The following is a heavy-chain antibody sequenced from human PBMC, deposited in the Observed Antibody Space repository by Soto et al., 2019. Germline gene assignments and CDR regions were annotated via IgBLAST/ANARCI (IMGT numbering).Heavy chain of an antibody. D-gene: IGHD3-22*01. CDR1: GFTFSSYA. V-gene: IGHV3-23*01. CDR2: ISGSGGST. Sequence: GGSLRLSCAASGFTFSSYAMSWVRQAPGKGLEWVSAISGSGGSTYYADSVKGRFTISRDNSKNTLYLQMNSLRAEDTAVYYCAKSVRDDYYDSSGYYYFDYWGQGTQVTVSS. J-gene: IGHJ4*02. CDR3: AKSVRDDYYDSSGYYYFDY.